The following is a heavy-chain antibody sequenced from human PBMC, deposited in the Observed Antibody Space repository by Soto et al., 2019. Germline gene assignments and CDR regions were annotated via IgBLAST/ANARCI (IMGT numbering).Heavy chain of an antibody. CDR1: GGSISSGCYY. CDR2: IYYSGST. D-gene: IGHD5-18*01. CDR3: ARGSPRGYSYGLNTFDY. J-gene: IGHJ4*02. Sequence: TVSGGSISSGCYYWSWIRQHPGKGLEWIGYIYYSGSTYYNPSLKSRVTISVDTSKNQFSLKLSSVTAADTAVYYCARGSPRGYSYGLNTFDYWGQGTLVTVYS. V-gene: IGHV4-31*03.